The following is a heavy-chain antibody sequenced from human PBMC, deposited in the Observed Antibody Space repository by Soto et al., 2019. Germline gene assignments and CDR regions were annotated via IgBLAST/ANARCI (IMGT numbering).Heavy chain of an antibody. D-gene: IGHD6-6*01. Sequence: GGSLRLSCAASGFTFSSYAMHWVRQAPGKGLEWVAVISYDGSNKYYADSVKGRFTISRDNSKNTLYLQMNSLRAEDTAVYYCARDKEQLVLGYYYGMDVWGQGTTVTVSS. J-gene: IGHJ6*02. V-gene: IGHV3-30-3*01. CDR3: ARDKEQLVLGYYYGMDV. CDR1: GFTFSSYA. CDR2: ISYDGSNK.